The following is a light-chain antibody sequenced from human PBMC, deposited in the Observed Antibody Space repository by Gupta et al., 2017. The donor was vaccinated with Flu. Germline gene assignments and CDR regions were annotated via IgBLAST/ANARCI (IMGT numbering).Light chain of an antibody. CDR3: QKRSNWPPYT. V-gene: IGKV3-11*01. CDR1: QSVCTY. CDR2: DAS. J-gene: IGKJ2*01. Sequence: EIVLTQSPATMPLSPGERATLSCRASQSVCTYLAWYQQKPGQTPRLLIYDASNRATGIPAMFSGSGSGTDLTITISSRELEDFAVYYCQKRSNWPPYTFGQGTKLEI.